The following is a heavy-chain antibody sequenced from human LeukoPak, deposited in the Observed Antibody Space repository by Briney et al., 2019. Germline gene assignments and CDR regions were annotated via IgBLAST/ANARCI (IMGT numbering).Heavy chain of an antibody. CDR3: ARDMVVGTYYYYYGMDV. V-gene: IGHV3-53*01. D-gene: IGHD2-15*01. J-gene: IGHJ6*02. CDR1: GFRFSSYA. Sequence: GGSLRLSCAASGFRFSSYAMSWVRQAPGKGLEWVSVIYSGGSTYYADSAKGRFTISRDNSKNTLYLQMNSLRAEDTAVYYCARDMVVGTYYYYYGMDVWGQGTTVTVSS. CDR2: IYSGGST.